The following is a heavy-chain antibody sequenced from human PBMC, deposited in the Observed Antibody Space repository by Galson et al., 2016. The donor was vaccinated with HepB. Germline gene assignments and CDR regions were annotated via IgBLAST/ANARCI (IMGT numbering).Heavy chain of an antibody. D-gene: IGHD5-24*01. CDR3: AREGPADGSYFDY. CDR1: GFTFSNAW. V-gene: IGHV3-7*01. J-gene: IGHJ4*02. CDR2: IKEDGTEK. Sequence: SLRLSCAASGFTFSNAWMSWVRQAPGKGLEWVANIKEDGTEKCYADSVKGRFTISRDNARNSLYLQMNSLRAEDTGIYYCAREGPADGSYFDYWGRGTLVTVS.